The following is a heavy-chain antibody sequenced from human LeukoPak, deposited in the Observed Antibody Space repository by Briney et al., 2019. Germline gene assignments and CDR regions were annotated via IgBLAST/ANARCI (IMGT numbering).Heavy chain of an antibody. CDR1: GYSFTTYW. J-gene: IGHJ3*02. V-gene: IGHV5-51*01. D-gene: IGHD3-22*01. CDR3: ARRGYYDSSGYSNAFDI. Sequence: LGESLKISCKGSGYSFTTYWIGWVRQMPGKGLEWMGTIYPGDSATRYSPSFQGQVTISADKSISTAYLQWSSLKASDTAMYYCARRGYYDSSGYSNAFDIWGQGTMVTVSS. CDR2: IYPGDSAT.